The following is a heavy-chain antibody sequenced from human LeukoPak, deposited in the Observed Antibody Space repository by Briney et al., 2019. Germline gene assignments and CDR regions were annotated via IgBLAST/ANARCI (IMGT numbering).Heavy chain of an antibody. CDR3: ARRVGGPYDY. J-gene: IGHJ4*02. V-gene: IGHV3-13*04. CDR2: INTAGDT. CDR1: GFTFSSYG. Sequence: GGSLRLSCAASGFTFSSYGMHWVRQATGKGLEWVSAINTAGDTYYPGSVKGRFTISRDNARNSLYLQMNGLRAGDTAVYYCARRVGGPYDYWGQGTLVTVSS. D-gene: IGHD2-2*01.